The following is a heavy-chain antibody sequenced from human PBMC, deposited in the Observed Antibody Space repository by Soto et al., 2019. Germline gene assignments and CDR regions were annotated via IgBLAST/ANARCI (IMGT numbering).Heavy chain of an antibody. J-gene: IGHJ4*02. CDR1: GFTFPTFG. Sequence: QVLLVETGGGVVQPGRSLRLSCAASGFTFPTFGMHWVRQAPGKGLEWVSVIWNDGSKKFYADSVKGRFTISRDNSNNTLYLQMDSLRPEDTAVYYCVTGNQNYFDYWGQGTLVTVSS. CDR3: VTGNQNYFDY. V-gene: IGHV3-33*01. D-gene: IGHD1-1*01. CDR2: IWNDGSKK.